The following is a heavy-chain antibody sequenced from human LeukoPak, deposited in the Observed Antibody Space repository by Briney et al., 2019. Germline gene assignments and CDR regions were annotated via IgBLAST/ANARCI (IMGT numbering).Heavy chain of an antibody. CDR2: ISYDGSNK. Sequence: PGGSLRLSCAASGFTFSSYGMHWVRQAPGKGLEWVAVISYDGSNKYYADSVKGRFTISRDNSKNTLYLQMNGLRAEDTAVYYCATYRRGYHDSSESYYFDYWGQGTLVTVSS. CDR3: ATYRRGYHDSSESYYFDY. D-gene: IGHD3-22*01. J-gene: IGHJ4*02. CDR1: GFTFSSYG. V-gene: IGHV3-30*03.